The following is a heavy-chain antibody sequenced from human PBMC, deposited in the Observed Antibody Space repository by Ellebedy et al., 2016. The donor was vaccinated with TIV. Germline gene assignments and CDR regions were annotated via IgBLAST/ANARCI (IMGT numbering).Heavy chain of an antibody. CDR2: IYYTGST. Sequence: MPSETLSLTCTVSGGSISSSSYYWGWIRQPPGKGLEWIGSIYYTGSTYYKPPLKSRVSISVDTSKNQFSLKPSSVTAADTAVYYCARMRYCGGDCWYFDYWGQGTLVTVSS. D-gene: IGHD2-21*02. CDR1: GGSISSSSYY. CDR3: ARMRYCGGDCWYFDY. V-gene: IGHV4-39*01. J-gene: IGHJ4*02.